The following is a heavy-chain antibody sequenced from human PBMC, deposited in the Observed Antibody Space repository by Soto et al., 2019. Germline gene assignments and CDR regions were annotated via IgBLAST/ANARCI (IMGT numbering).Heavy chain of an antibody. CDR1: GDSIRSYY. CDR2: VFHTGNT. V-gene: IGHV4-59*01. Sequence: ATLSLTCSVSGDSIRSYYWTWIRQPPGKGLQWIGYVFHTGNTNYNPSLKSRVTISEDASKKQASLRLTSVTAADTAVYFCAREQYNWKIWGQGTLVTVSS. J-gene: IGHJ4*02. CDR3: AREQYNWKI. D-gene: IGHD1-20*01.